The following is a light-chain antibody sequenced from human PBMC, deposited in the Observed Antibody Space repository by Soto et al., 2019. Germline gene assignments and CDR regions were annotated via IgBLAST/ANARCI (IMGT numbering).Light chain of an antibody. CDR3: QQLHSYPLT. CDR1: QAISGS. J-gene: IGKJ4*01. CDR2: AAS. Sequence: DIQLTQSPSFLSASVGVRVTITCRASQAISGSLAWYQQKAGKAPKLLIYAASTLQSGVPSRFSGSGSGTDFTLTISSLLPEDFATYYCQQLHSYPLTFGGGTKVEIK. V-gene: IGKV1-9*01.